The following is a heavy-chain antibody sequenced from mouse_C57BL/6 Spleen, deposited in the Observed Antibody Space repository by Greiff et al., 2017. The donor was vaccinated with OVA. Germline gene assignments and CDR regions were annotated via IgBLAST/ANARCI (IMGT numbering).Heavy chain of an antibody. Sequence: QVQLQQPGAELVKPGASVKMSCTASGYTFTSYWITWVKQRPGQGLEWIGDIYPGSGSTNYTEKFKSKATLTVDTSSSTAYMQLSSLTSEDAAVYYCASDYYGLYAMDYWGQGTSVTVSS. CDR2: IYPGSGST. J-gene: IGHJ4*01. CDR1: GYTFTSYW. CDR3: ASDYYGLYAMDY. V-gene: IGHV1-55*01. D-gene: IGHD1-1*01.